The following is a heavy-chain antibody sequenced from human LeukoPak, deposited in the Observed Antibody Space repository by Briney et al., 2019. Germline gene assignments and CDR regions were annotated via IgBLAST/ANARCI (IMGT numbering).Heavy chain of an antibody. D-gene: IGHD3-10*01. Sequence: GGSLRLSCAASGFTFTSYGMHWVLQAPGKGLEWVATIWYDGSHKKYADSVEGRFSISRDTSKNTLYLQMNSLRADDTAAYYCARGVPIPATHPIDYWGQGSLVTVSS. CDR2: IWYDGSHK. CDR1: GFTFTSYG. J-gene: IGHJ4*02. V-gene: IGHV3-33*03. CDR3: ARGVPIPATHPIDY.